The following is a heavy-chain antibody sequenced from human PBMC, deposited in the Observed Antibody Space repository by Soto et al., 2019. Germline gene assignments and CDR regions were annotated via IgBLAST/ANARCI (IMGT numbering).Heavy chain of an antibody. Sequence: RASVKVSCKASGGTFSSYAISWVRQAPGQGLEWMGGIIPIFGTANYAQKFQGRVTITADKSTSTAYMELSSLRSEDTAVYYCARVGGPCGGDCYSGYYYGMDVWGQGTTVTVSS. V-gene: IGHV1-69*06. CDR2: IIPIFGTA. CDR1: GGTFSSYA. D-gene: IGHD2-21*02. CDR3: ARVGGPCGGDCYSGYYYGMDV. J-gene: IGHJ6*02.